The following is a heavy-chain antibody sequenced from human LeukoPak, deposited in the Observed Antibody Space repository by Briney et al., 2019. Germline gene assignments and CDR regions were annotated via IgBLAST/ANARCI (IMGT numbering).Heavy chain of an antibody. Sequence: GGSLRLSCASSGFIFSDTYMSWIRQVPGKGLEWVSVIYSGATTNYADSVKGRFTISRDNSKNTLYLQMNSLRAEDTAVYYCAKDLTIVGAVFDYWGQGTLVTVSS. J-gene: IGHJ4*02. V-gene: IGHV3-53*01. CDR1: GFIFSDTY. CDR3: AKDLTIVGAVFDY. D-gene: IGHD1-26*01. CDR2: IYSGATT.